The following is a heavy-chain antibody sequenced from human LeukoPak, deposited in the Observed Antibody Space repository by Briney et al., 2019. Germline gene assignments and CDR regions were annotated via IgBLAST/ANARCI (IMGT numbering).Heavy chain of an antibody. CDR2: IYYSGST. J-gene: IGHJ4*02. V-gene: IGHV4-39*01. Sequence: PGGSLRLSCAASGFTFSNYWMSWVRQPPGKGLEWIGSIYYSGSTYYNPSLKSRVTISVDTSKNQFSLKLSSVTAADTAVYYCARRRRDYYDSSGSLDYWGQGTLVTVSS. CDR3: ARRRRDYYDSSGSLDY. CDR1: GFTFSNYW. D-gene: IGHD3-22*01.